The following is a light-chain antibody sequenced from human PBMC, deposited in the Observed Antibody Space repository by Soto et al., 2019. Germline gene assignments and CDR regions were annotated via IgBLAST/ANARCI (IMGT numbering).Light chain of an antibody. J-gene: IGKJ1*01. CDR2: AAS. V-gene: IGKV1-39*01. CDR3: QQSYCSPGA. Sequence: DIHLTQSPSSLSASVGDSVTITCRSSQTINKYFNWYQHRPGKAPKLLIYAASSLQNGVPTRFSGAAAGTFFTLTIRNLQLEDVASYYCQQSYCSPGAFGRGTNVEI. CDR1: QTINKY.